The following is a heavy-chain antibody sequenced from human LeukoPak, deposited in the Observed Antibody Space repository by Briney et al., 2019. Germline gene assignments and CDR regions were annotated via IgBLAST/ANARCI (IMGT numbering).Heavy chain of an antibody. J-gene: IGHJ4*02. CDR1: GFTFRDYA. Sequence: PGGSLRLSCSASGFTFRDYAMHWVRQDPGKGLEYVSAISTVIGRTFYADSVKDRFTISRDNSGNTLYLQMSSLRPEDTAVYYCAKSARGSGIQFGFDSWGQGTLVTVSS. CDR3: AKSARGSGIQFGFDS. D-gene: IGHD3-10*01. V-gene: IGHV3-64D*08. CDR2: ISTVIGRT.